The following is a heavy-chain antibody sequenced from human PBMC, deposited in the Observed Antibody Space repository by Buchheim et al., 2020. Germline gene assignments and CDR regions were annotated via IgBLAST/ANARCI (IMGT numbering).Heavy chain of an antibody. CDR2: ISSSSSYI. Sequence: EVQVVESGGGLVKPGGSLRLSCAASGFTFSDYSMNWVRQAPGKGLEWVSSISSSSSYIYYADSVQGRFTISRDNAKKSLYLQMNSLRAEDTAVYYCASLPRGYFDWQSDYWGQGTL. CDR3: ASLPRGYFDWQSDY. J-gene: IGHJ4*02. CDR1: GFTFSDYS. D-gene: IGHD3-9*01. V-gene: IGHV3-21*01.